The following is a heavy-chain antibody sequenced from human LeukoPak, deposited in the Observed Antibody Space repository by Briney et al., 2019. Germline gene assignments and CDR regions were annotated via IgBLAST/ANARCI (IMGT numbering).Heavy chain of an antibody. V-gene: IGHV1-2*06. Sequence: GASVKVSCKASGYTFTGYYMHWVRQAPGQGLGWMGRINPNSGGTNYAQKFQGRVTMTRDTSISTAYMELSRLRSDDTAVHYCARPLGYCSSTSCYADYWGQGTLVTVSS. D-gene: IGHD2-2*01. CDR1: GYTFTGYY. J-gene: IGHJ4*02. CDR3: ARPLGYCSSTSCYADY. CDR2: INPNSGGT.